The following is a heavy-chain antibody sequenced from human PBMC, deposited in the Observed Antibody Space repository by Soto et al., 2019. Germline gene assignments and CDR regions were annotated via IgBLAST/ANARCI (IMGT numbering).Heavy chain of an antibody. V-gene: IGHV1-69*01. CDR2: IIPIFGTA. J-gene: IGHJ5*02. D-gene: IGHD5-12*01. CDR1: GGTFSSYA. Sequence: QVQLVQSGAEVKKPGSSVKVSCKASGGTFSSYAISWVRQAPGQGLEWMGGIIPIFGTANYAQKFQGRVTITADESTSTAYMELSSLRSEDTAVYYCARGVAKILTVSRVNWFDPWGQGTLVTVSS. CDR3: ARGVAKILTVSRVNWFDP.